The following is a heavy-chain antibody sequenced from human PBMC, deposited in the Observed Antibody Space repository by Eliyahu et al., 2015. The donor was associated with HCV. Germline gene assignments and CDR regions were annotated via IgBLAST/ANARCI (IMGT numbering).Heavy chain of an antibody. CDR1: GFTFSGYG. CDR2: ISPSSTTI. J-gene: IGHJ4*02. V-gene: IGHV3-48*02. Sequence: EVHLVESGGGLAQPGGSLRLSCAASGFTFSGYGMNWVRQAPGKGPEGISYISPSSTTIYYADSVKGRFTISRDNARNSLYLQMNSLRDEDTAVYYCTKDQDSWGQGTLVTVSS. CDR3: TKDQDS.